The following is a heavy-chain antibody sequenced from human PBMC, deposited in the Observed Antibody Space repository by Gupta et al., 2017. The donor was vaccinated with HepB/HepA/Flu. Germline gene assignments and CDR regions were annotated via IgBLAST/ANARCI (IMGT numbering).Heavy chain of an antibody. CDR3: ARDHYYGSGDFDY. CDR2: IWYDGSNK. CDR1: GFTFSSYG. Sequence: QVQLVESGGGVVQPGGSLRLSCAASGFTFSSYGMHWVRQAPGKGLEWVAVIWYDGSNKYYADSVKGRFTISRDNSKNTLYLQMNSLRAEDTAVYYCARDHYYGSGDFDYWGQGTLVTVSS. V-gene: IGHV3-33*01. D-gene: IGHD3-10*01. J-gene: IGHJ4*02.